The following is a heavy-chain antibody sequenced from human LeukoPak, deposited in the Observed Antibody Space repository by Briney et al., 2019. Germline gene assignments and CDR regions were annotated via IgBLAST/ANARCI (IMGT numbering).Heavy chain of an antibody. J-gene: IGHJ4*02. CDR1: GYTFTGYY. CDR3: ARVGVGTLAYYDFWSGFFY. Sequence: ASVKVSCKASGYTFTGYYMHWVRQAPGQGLYWMGWINPNSGVTNYAQKFQGRVTMTRDTSISTAYMELSRLRSDDTAVYYCARVGVGTLAYYDFWSGFFYWGQGTLVTVSS. CDR2: INPNSGVT. D-gene: IGHD3-3*01. V-gene: IGHV1-2*02.